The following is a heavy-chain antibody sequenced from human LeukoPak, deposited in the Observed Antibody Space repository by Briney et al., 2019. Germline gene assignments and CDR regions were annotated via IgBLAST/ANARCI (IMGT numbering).Heavy chain of an antibody. CDR1: GYTFTSYG. V-gene: IGHV1-18*01. D-gene: IGHD5-18*01. CDR3: ATDGGIQLWLKYFDS. Sequence: ASVKVSCKASGYTFTSYGISWVRQAPGQGLEWMGWISAYNGNTNYAQKFQGRVTMTADESTSTAYMELSSLRYEDTAVYYCATDGGIQLWLKYFDSWGQGTLVTVSS. CDR2: ISAYNGNT. J-gene: IGHJ4*02.